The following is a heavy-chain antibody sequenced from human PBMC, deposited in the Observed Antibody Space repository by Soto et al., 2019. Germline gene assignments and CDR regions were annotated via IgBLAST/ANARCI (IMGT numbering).Heavy chain of an antibody. CDR3: AREKRSGYYPFPPDY. Sequence: QVQLVQSGAEVKKPGSSVKVSCKASGGTFSSYTISWVRQAPGQGLEWMGRIIPILGIANYAQKFQGRVTITADKSTSTAYMELSSLRSEDTAVYYCAREKRSGYYPFPPDYWGQGTLVTVSS. CDR2: IIPILGIA. J-gene: IGHJ4*02. CDR1: GGTFSSYT. D-gene: IGHD3-22*01. V-gene: IGHV1-69*08.